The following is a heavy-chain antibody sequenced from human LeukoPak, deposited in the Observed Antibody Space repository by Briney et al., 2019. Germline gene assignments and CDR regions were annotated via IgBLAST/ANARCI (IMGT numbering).Heavy chain of an antibody. CDR1: GVSISYYY. CDR2: IYTTGST. J-gene: IGHJ4*02. V-gene: IGHV4-4*07. Sequence: SETLSLTCSVSGVSISYYYWTWIRQPAGKGLEWIGRIYTTGSTNYNPSLKSRVTMSVDTSKNQFSLKLSSVAAADTAVYYCARQLEAAGTAGFDYWGQGTLVTVSS. D-gene: IGHD6-13*01. CDR3: ARQLEAAGTAGFDY.